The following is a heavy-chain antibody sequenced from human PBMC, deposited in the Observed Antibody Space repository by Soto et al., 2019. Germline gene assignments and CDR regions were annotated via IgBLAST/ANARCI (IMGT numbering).Heavy chain of an antibody. V-gene: IGHV3-48*02. CDR2: ISSSSSNI. J-gene: IGHJ4*02. D-gene: IGHD1-20*01. Sequence: EVQLVESGGGLVQPGGSLSLSCTASGFTFSSRAMNWVRQFPGRGLGWVSYISSSSSNIDYADSVKGRFTVSRDNAKNSLYLQMNTLRDEDTAVYYCASDRSLGSNWYYYLESWGQGTLVTVSS. CDR1: GFTFSSRA. CDR3: ASDRSLGSNWYYYLES.